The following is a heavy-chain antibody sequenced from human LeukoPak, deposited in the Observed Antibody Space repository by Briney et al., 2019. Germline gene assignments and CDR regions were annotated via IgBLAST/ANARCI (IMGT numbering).Heavy chain of an antibody. CDR3: ASGSTVTRCMDY. D-gene: IGHD4-17*01. CDR1: GGTFSSYA. J-gene: IGHJ4*02. Sequence: SVKVSCKASGGTFSSYAISWVRQAPGQGLEWMGGIIPIFGTVNYAQKFQGRVTITADESTSTAYMELSSLRSEDTAVYYCASGSTVTRCMDYWGQGTLVTVSS. CDR2: IIPIFGTV. V-gene: IGHV1-69*01.